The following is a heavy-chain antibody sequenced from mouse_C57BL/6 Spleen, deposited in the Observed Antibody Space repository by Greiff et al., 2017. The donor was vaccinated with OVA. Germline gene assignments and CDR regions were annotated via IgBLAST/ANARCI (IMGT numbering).Heavy chain of an antibody. CDR2: IDPETGGT. Sequence: QVQLKQSGAELVRPGASVTLSCKASGYTFTDYEMHWVKQTPVHGLEWIGAIDPETGGTAYNQKFKGKAILTADKSSSTAYMELRSLTSEDSAVYYCTRRGLPFDYWGQGTTLTVSS. J-gene: IGHJ2*01. D-gene: IGHD2-2*01. CDR3: TRRGLPFDY. V-gene: IGHV1-15*01. CDR1: GYTFTDYE.